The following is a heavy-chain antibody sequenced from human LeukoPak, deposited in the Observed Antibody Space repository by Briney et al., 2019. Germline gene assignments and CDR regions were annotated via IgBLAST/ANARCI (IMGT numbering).Heavy chain of an antibody. J-gene: IGHJ4*02. CDR2: IYYSGST. CDR3: ARGGYYDSSGSDFDY. Sequence: SETLSLTCTVSGVSISSGDYYWSWIRQPPGKGLEWIGYIYYSGSTYYNPSLKSRVTISVDTSKNQFSLKLSSVTAADTAVYYCARGGYYDSSGSDFDYWGQGTLVTVSS. CDR1: GVSISSGDYY. V-gene: IGHV4-30-4*01. D-gene: IGHD3-22*01.